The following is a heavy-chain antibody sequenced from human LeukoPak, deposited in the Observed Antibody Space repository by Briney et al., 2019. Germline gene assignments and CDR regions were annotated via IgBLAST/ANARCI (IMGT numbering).Heavy chain of an antibody. V-gene: IGHV1-18*01. J-gene: IGHJ5*02. CDR3: ARHDEEFGELSWFDP. CDR1: GYTFTSYG. D-gene: IGHD3-10*01. CDR2: ISAYNGNT. Sequence: VASVKVSCTASGYTFTSYGISWVRQAPGQGLEWMGWISAYNGNTNYAQKLQGRVTMTTDTSTSTAYMELKSLRSDDTAVYYCARHDEEFGELSWFDPWGQGTLVTVSS.